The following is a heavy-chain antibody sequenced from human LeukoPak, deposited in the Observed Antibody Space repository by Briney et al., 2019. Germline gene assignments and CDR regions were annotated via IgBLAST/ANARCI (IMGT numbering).Heavy chain of an antibody. V-gene: IGHV3-33*01. J-gene: IGHJ4*02. CDR3: ARPRYSSSWYYFGY. CDR2: IWYDGSNK. CDR1: GFTFSSYG. Sequence: PGRSLRLSCAASGFTFSSYGMHWVRQAPGKGLEWVAVIWYDGSNKYYADSVKGRFTISRDNSKNTLYLQMNSLRAEDTAVYYCARPRYSSSWYYFGYWGQGTLVTVSS. D-gene: IGHD6-13*01.